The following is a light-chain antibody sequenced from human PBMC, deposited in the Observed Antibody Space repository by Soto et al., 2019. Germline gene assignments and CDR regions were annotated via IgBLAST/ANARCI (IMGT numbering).Light chain of an antibody. V-gene: IGKV3-15*01. CDR3: QQYNNWPSWT. CDR1: QSVRDN. CDR2: GAS. Sequence: DIVMTQSPAALSVSPGESSTLSCRASQSVRDNLAWYQQKPGQAPRLLMYGASTRATGVPDRISGSGFGTEFSLSISSLQSEDFGIYYCQQYNNWPSWTFGQGTKVDI. J-gene: IGKJ1*01.